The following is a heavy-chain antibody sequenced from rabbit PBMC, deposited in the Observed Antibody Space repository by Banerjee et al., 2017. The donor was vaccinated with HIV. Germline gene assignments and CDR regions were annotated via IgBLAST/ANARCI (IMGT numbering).Heavy chain of an antibody. Sequence: QSLEESGGDLVKPGASLTLTCTASGIDFSSSHFMCWVRQAPGKGLEWIACFYTGEGNNLYASWAKGPFPLFQNLSTPVALPMAHFEGADPATYFCVRWGYLWGPGTLVTVS. CDR2: FYTGEGNN. D-gene: IGHD1-1*01. V-gene: IGHV1S40*01. J-gene: IGHJ6*01. CDR1: GIDFSSSHF. CDR3: VRWGYL.